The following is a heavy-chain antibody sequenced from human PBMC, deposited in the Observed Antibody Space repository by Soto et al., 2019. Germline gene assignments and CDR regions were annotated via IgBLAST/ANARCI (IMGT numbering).Heavy chain of an antibody. CDR2: ISWNSGSI. V-gene: IGHV3-9*01. CDR1: GFTFDDYA. D-gene: IGHD3-3*01. Sequence: GGSLRLSCAASGFTFDDYAMHWVRQAPGKGLEWVSGISWNSGSIGYADSVKGRFTISRDNAKNSLYLQMNSLRAEDTALYYCAKEGGYYDFWSGYRPDAFDIWGQGTMVTVSS. J-gene: IGHJ3*02. CDR3: AKEGGYYDFWSGYRPDAFDI.